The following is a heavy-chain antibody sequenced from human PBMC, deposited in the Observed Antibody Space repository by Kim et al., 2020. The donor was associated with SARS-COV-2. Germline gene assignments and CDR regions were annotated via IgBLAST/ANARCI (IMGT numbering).Heavy chain of an antibody. CDR3: ARLTSAGTIDY. V-gene: IGHV5-10-1*01. J-gene: IGHJ4*02. CDR2: T. Sequence: TNYSPSFQGHVTISADKSISTAYLQWSSLKASDTAMYYCARLTSAGTIDYWGQGTLVTVSS. D-gene: IGHD6-13*01.